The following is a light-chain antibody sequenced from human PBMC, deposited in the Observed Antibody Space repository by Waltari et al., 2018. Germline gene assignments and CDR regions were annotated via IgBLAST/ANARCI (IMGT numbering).Light chain of an antibody. Sequence: DIVMTQSPRFLPVTPGEPASISCRSSQSLLHSSGYTFLDWYLQKPGQSPQLLIYLVSNRASGVPDRFSGSGSGTDFTLKISRVEAEDFGVYYCMQARQTPWTFGQGTKVEIK. CDR2: LVS. CDR1: QSLLHSSGYTF. V-gene: IGKV2-28*01. CDR3: MQARQTPWT. J-gene: IGKJ1*01.